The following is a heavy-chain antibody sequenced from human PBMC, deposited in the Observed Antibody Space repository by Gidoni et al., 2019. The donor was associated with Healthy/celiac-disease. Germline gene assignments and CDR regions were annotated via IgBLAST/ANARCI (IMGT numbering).Heavy chain of an antibody. CDR3: ARGRGPFASYGMDV. CDR1: GGSISTYY. CDR2: IFYSEKT. Sequence: QVQLQESGPGLVKPSETLSLTCSVSGGSISTYYWTWIRQPPGKGLEWIGYIFYSEKTNYNPSLKSRVTISVATSKNQFSLKLNSVTAADTAVYYCARGRGPFASYGMDVWGQGTTVIVSS. D-gene: IGHD3-10*01. J-gene: IGHJ6*02. V-gene: IGHV4-59*01.